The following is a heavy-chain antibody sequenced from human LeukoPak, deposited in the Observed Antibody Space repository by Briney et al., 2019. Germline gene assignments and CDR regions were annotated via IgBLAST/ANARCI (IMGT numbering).Heavy chain of an antibody. Sequence: PSETLSLTCTVCGGSISSSSYYWGWIRQPPGKGLEWIGSIYYSGSTYYNPSLKSRVTISVDTSKNQFSLKLSSVAAADTAVYYCARQDIVVVPAAMSYFDYWGQGTLVTVSS. CDR2: IYYSGST. V-gene: IGHV4-39*01. J-gene: IGHJ4*02. CDR1: GGSISSSSYY. D-gene: IGHD2-2*01. CDR3: ARQDIVVVPAAMSYFDY.